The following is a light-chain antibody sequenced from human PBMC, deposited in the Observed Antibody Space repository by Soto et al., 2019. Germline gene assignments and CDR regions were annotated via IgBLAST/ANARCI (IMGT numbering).Light chain of an antibody. CDR1: SSDVGRYNY. CDR3: SSYTSSSTYV. V-gene: IGLV2-14*01. J-gene: IGLJ1*01. Sequence: QSALTQPASVSGSPGQSNTISCTGTSSDVGRYNYVSWYQQHPGKAPKLMISEVTIRPSGVSNRFSGSKSGNTASLTISGLQAEDEADYYCSSYTSSSTYVFGTGTKVTVL. CDR2: EVT.